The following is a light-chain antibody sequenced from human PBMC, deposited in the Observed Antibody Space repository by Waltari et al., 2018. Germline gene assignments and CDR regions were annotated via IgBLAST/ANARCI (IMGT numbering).Light chain of an antibody. CDR3: ATWDDSLTAWV. CDR2: RSY. Sequence: QSVLTQSPSASGTPGQRGTISWSGRSSNIGAQYVYWYQQFPGTAPRLLIYRSYQRPSGVPHRFSGSTSVTSASLAISGLRSEDEADYYCATWDDSLTAWVFGGGTRLTAL. CDR1: SSNIGAQY. J-gene: IGLJ3*02. V-gene: IGLV1-47*01.